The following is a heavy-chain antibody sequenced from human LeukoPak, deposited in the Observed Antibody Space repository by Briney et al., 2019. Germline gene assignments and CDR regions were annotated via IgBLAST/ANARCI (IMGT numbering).Heavy chain of an antibody. J-gene: IGHJ4*02. CDR3: ARDEVDKEMATIFFGY. D-gene: IGHD5-24*01. CDR1: GFTVSSNY. V-gene: IGHV3-66*01. Sequence: GGSLRLSCAASGFTVSSNYMSWVRQAPWKGLEWVSVIYSGGSTYYADSVKGRFTISRDNSKNTLYLQMNSLRAEDTAVYYCARDEVDKEMATIFFGYWGQGTLVTVSS. CDR2: IYSGGST.